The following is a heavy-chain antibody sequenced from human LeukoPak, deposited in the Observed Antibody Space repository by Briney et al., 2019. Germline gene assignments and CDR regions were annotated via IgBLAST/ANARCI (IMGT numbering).Heavy chain of an antibody. CDR1: GFTFNNYG. J-gene: IGHJ4*02. CDR2: IWFDGSNT. D-gene: IGHD2-21*02. V-gene: IGHV3-33*01. CDR3: GRGNFPHCSGDCFDS. Sequence: PGGSLRLSYAASGFTFNNYGMHWVRQAPGKGLEWGGVIWFDGSNTRYADSVKGRFTIARDDSKNTVYLQMNSLRVEDTAVYYCGRGNFPHCSGDCFDSWGQGTLVTVSS.